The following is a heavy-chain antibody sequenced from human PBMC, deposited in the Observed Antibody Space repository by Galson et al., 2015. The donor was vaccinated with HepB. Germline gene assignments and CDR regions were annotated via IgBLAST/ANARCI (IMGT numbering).Heavy chain of an antibody. Sequence: LSLTCAVSGGFISSGGYSWSWIRQPPGKGLEWIGSIYYSGSTYYNPSLKSRVTISVDTSKNQFSLKLSSVTAADTAVYYCARDTPHSYYDFWSGYYRGLTDAFDIWGQGTMVTVSS. CDR2: IYYSGST. J-gene: IGHJ3*02. V-gene: IGHV4-39*07. CDR3: ARDTPHSYYDFWSGYYRGLTDAFDI. D-gene: IGHD3-3*01. CDR1: GGFISSGGYS.